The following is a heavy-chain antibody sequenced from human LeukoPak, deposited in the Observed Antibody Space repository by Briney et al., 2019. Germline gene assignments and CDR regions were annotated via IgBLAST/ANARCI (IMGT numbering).Heavy chain of an antibody. CDR1: GFTFSSYA. J-gene: IGHJ2*01. D-gene: IGHD2-21*02. CDR2: ISGSGGST. CDR3: ARDSVGDHDEVRYFDL. Sequence: GGSLRLSCAASGFTFSSYAMSWVRQAPGKGLEWVSAISGSGGSTYYADSVKGRFTISRDNSKNTLYLQMNSLRAEDTAVYYCARDSVGDHDEVRYFDLWGRGTLVTVSS. V-gene: IGHV3-23*01.